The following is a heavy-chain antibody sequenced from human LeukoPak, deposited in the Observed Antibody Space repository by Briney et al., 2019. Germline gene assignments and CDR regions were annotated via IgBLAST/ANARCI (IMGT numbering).Heavy chain of an antibody. V-gene: IGHV4-4*07. CDR3: ARGYYYGSGSYRNYYYYMDV. CDR2: IYISGSGST. D-gene: IGHD3-10*01. J-gene: IGHJ6*03. CDR1: GGSISSYY. Sequence: SETLSLTCTVSGGSISSYYWSWIRQPAGKGLEWIGRIYISGSGSTNYNPSLKSRVTISVDTSKNQFSLKLSSVTAADTAVYYCARGYYYGSGSYRNYYYYMDVWGKGTTVTVSS.